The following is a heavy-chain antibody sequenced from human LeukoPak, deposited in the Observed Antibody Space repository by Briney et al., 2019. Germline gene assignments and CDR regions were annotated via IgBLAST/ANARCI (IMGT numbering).Heavy chain of an antibody. CDR2: ISGSGGST. D-gene: IGHD4-17*01. CDR1: DFTFTSYG. J-gene: IGHJ4*02. V-gene: IGHV3-23*01. Sequence: GGSLRLSCAASDFTFTSYGMSWVLQAPGKGLEWVSAISGSGGSTYYADSVKGRFTISRDNSKNTLYLRMNSLRVEDTAVYYCAKEKTTRSALGFDYWGQGTLVTVSS. CDR3: AKEKTTRSALGFDY.